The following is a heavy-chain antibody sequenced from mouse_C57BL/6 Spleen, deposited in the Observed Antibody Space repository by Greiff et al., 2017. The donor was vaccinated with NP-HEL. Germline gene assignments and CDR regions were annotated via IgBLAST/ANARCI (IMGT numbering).Heavy chain of an antibody. CDR3: ARGGNYYGSSHWYFDV. Sequence: QVQLQQPGAELVRPGSSVKLSCKASGYTFTSYWMHWVKQRPIQGLEWIGNIDPSDSETHYNQKFKDKATLTVDKSSSTAYMQLSSLTSEDSAVYYCARGGNYYGSSHWYFDVWGTGTTVTVSS. J-gene: IGHJ1*03. CDR1: GYTFTSYW. V-gene: IGHV1-52*01. CDR2: IDPSDSET. D-gene: IGHD1-1*01.